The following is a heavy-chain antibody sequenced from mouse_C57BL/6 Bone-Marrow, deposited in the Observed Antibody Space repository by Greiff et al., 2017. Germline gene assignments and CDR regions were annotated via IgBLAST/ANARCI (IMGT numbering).Heavy chain of an antibody. Sequence: VQLQQPGAELVKPGASVKLSCKASGYTFPSYWMHWVKQRPGQGLEWIGMIHPTSGSTNYNEKFKSKVTLTVDKSSSTAYMQLRSLTSEDSAVYYCASYDYDVGAWFAYWGQGTLVTVSA. CDR1: GYTFPSYW. CDR3: ASYDYDVGAWFAY. D-gene: IGHD2-4*01. CDR2: IHPTSGST. V-gene: IGHV1-64*01. J-gene: IGHJ3*01.